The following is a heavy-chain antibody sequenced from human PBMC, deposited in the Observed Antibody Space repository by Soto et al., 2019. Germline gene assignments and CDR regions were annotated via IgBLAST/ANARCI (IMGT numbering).Heavy chain of an antibody. CDR3: AKETATGGGAFEI. J-gene: IGHJ3*02. Sequence: GGSLRLSCAVSGFICSSYDMSWVRQAPGKGLEWVSTILVGGSTHYEDSVKGRFTISRDTSKNTVYLQMNSLTAGDTAVYYCAKETATGGGAFEICGQGTMVTVSS. CDR2: ILVGGST. D-gene: IGHD2-8*02. V-gene: IGHV3-23*01. CDR1: GFICSSYD.